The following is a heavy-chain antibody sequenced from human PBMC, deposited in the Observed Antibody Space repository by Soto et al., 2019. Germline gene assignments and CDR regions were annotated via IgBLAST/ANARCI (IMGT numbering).Heavy chain of an antibody. CDR1: GGSFSGYY. V-gene: IGHV4-34*01. Sequence: PSETLSLTCAVYGGSFSGYYWSWIRQPPGKGLEWIGEINHSGSTNYNPSLKSRVTISVDTSKNQFSLKLSSVTAADTAVYYCARGPLGDPIVVVPAQGEYYFDYWGQGTLVTVSS. CDR3: ARGPLGDPIVVVPAQGEYYFDY. CDR2: INHSGST. D-gene: IGHD2-2*01. J-gene: IGHJ4*02.